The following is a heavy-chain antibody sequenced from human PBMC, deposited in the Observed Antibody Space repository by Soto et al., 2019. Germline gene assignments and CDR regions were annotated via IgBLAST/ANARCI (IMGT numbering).Heavy chain of an antibody. Sequence: GGSLRLSCTASGFNFRSYARSWVRQAPGKGLEWVSAISGSGGSTYYADSVKGRFTISRDNSKNTLYLQMNSLRAEDTAVYYCAKSKPPGYSHLPPYWGQGTLVTVSS. CDR1: GFNFRSYA. V-gene: IGHV3-23*01. CDR2: ISGSGGST. CDR3: AKSKPPGYSHLPPY. D-gene: IGHD2-15*01. J-gene: IGHJ4*02.